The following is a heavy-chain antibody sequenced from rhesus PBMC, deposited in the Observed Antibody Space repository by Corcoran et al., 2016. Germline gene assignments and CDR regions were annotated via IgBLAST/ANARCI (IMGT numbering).Heavy chain of an antibody. V-gene: IGHV4-99*01. J-gene: IGHJ5-2*02. Sequence: QVQLPESGPGLVNHSATLSLTCDVSGYSISSGSYLCCIRQPLGKGLEWIGVIGGSSVSTYYNPSLKSRVNMSKATSENQFSRKLSSVTAADTAVYYCARHSGLAAVDVWGRGVLVTVSS. D-gene: IGHD6-31*01. CDR1: GYSISSGSY. CDR3: ARHSGLAAVDV. CDR2: IGGSSVST.